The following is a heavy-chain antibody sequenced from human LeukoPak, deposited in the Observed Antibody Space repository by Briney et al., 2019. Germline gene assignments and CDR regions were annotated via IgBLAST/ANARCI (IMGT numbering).Heavy chain of an antibody. CDR3: ARGGSGWYFNTDY. D-gene: IGHD6-19*01. Sequence: ASVKVSCKASGYTFTGYYMHWVRQAPGQGLEWMGWINPNSGGTNYAQKFQGRVTMTRDTSISTAYMELSRLRSNDTAVYYCARGGSGWYFNTDYWGQGTLVTVSS. CDR1: GYTFTGYY. V-gene: IGHV1-2*02. J-gene: IGHJ4*02. CDR2: INPNSGGT.